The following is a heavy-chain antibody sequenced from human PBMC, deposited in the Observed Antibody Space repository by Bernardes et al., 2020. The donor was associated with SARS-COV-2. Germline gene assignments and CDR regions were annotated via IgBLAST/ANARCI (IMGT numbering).Heavy chain of an antibody. CDR2: ISWNSGSR. V-gene: IGHV3-9*01. J-gene: IGHJ6*02. Sequence: GGSLRLSCAASGFTFGDYAMHWVRQAPGKGLEWVATISWNSGSRGYVESVKGRFTISRDNAKSSLYLQMNSLRPDDTALYYCAKDIRGGRSVIPTRRLPKGMDVWGRGTTVTVSS. CDR3: AKDIRGGRSVIPTRRLPKGMDV. CDR1: GFTFGDYA. D-gene: IGHD3-3*01.